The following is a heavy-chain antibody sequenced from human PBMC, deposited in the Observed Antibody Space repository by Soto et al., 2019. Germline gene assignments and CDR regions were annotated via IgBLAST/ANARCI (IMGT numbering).Heavy chain of an antibody. CDR1: GGTFSSYT. CDR3: ARDRVESGYPEYFQH. J-gene: IGHJ1*01. V-gene: IGHV1-69*04. CDR2: IIPILGIA. Sequence: SVKVSCKASGGTFSSYTISWVRQAPGQGLEWMGRIIPILGIANYAQKFQGRVTITADKSKNTLYLQMNSLRAEDTAVYYCARDRVESGYPEYFQHWGQGTLVTVSS. D-gene: IGHD3-22*01.